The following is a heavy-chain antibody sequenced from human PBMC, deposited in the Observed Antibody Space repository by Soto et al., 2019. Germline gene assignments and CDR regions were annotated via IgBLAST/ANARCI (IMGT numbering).Heavy chain of an antibody. CDR3: ARLNGYCVSPCCHGYYGVED. J-gene: IGHJ6*04. V-gene: IGHV4-39*01. CDR1: SAAASSKSYS. Sequence: SVTLSLTCTVSSAAASSKSYSLVWIRQAPGKRLERIGTIYSTENTYYHPSPLSRVTISVDTSINDFSLMLSSVTATDTAVYYCARLNGYCVSPCCHGYYGVEDWGKGSTVTV. CDR2: IYSTENT. D-gene: IGHD2-2*03.